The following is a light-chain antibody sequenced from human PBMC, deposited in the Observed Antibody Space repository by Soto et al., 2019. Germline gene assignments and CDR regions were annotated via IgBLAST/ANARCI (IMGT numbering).Light chain of an antibody. J-gene: IGKJ5*01. CDR3: QQSYSTSPVT. V-gene: IGKV1-39*01. Sequence: DIQMTQSPSSLSASVGDRVTITCRASQSISSYLNWYQQKPGKAPKLLIYAASSLQSGVPSRFSGGGSGTYFTLTISSLPPEDFATYYCQQSYSTSPVTFGQGTRLEIK. CDR2: AAS. CDR1: QSISSY.